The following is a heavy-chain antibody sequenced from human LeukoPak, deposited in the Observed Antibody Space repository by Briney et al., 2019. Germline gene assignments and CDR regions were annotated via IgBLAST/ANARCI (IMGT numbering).Heavy chain of an antibody. CDR2: ISSSSSYI. D-gene: IGHD4-17*01. CDR3: ARGESHDYGDYVAY. J-gene: IGHJ4*02. Sequence: GGSLGLSCAASGFTFSSYSMNWVRQAPGKGLEWVSSISSSSSYIYYADSVKGRFTISRDNAKNSLYLQMHSLRAEDTAVYYCARGESHDYGDYVAYCGQGTLVTVSS. CDR1: GFTFSSYS. V-gene: IGHV3-21*01.